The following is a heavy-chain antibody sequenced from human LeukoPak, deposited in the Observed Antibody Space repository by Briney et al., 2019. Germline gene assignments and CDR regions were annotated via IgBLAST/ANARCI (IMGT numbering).Heavy chain of an antibody. CDR2: ISSSSSYI. CDR1: GFTVSSNY. V-gene: IGHV3-21*01. D-gene: IGHD6-13*01. CDR3: ARDPDHNDYYRAAAGEDY. J-gene: IGHJ4*02. Sequence: GGSLRLSCAASGFTVSSNYMSWVRQAPGKGLEWVSSISSSSSYIYYADSVKGRFTISRDNAKNSLYLQMNSPRAEDTAVYYCARDPDHNDYYRAAAGEDYWGQGTLVTVSS.